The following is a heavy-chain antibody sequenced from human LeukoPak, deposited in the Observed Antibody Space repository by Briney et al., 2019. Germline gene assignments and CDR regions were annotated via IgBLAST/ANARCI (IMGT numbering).Heavy chain of an antibody. V-gene: IGHV3-30-3*01. J-gene: IGHJ4*02. CDR1: GFTFRNYQ. CDR2: ISYDGSNK. CDR3: ARDYSSGWDY. Sequence: GGSLRLSCAASGFTFRNYQMNWVRQAPGKGLEWVAVISYDGSNKYYADSVKGRFTISRDNSKNTLYLQMNSLRAEDTAVYYCARDYSSGWDYWGQGTLVTVSS. D-gene: IGHD6-19*01.